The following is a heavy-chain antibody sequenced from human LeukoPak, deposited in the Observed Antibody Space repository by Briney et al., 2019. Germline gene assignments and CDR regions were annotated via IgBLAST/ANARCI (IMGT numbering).Heavy chain of an antibody. CDR2: INPSGGST. CDR1: GYTFTSYY. D-gene: IGHD3-3*01. J-gene: IGHJ6*03. Sequence: ASVKVSCKASGYTFTSYYMHWVRQAPGQGLEWMGIINPSGGSTSYAQKFQGRVTITADKSTSTAYMELSSLRSEDTAVYYCAAGFIDFSSYYYYMDVWGKGTTVTVSS. CDR3: AAGFIDFSSYYYYMDV. V-gene: IGHV1-46*01.